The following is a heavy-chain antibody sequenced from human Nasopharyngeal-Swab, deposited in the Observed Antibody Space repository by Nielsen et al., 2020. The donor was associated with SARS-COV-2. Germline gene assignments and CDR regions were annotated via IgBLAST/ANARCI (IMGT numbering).Heavy chain of an antibody. CDR1: GFTFSDSA. J-gene: IGHJ4*02. V-gene: IGHV3-73*01. D-gene: IGHD2-15*01. CDR3: TRCGGGCYSGRDY. Sequence: GESLKISCAASGFTFSDSAIHWVRQASGEGLEWVARIRSKGNNYATAYSASVKDGFIIFRDDPTNTAYLQMNSLKTEDTAMYYCTRCGGGCYSGRDYWGQGTLVTVSS. CDR2: IRSKGNNYAT.